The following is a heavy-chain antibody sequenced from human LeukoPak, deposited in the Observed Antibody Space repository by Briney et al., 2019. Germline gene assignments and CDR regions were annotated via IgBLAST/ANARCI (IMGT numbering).Heavy chain of an antibody. CDR3: AREEGGCFDY. Sequence: SETLTLTCSVSGGSISSDYWSWIRQPPGKGLEWIGYIHYSGSTHYNPSLNSRITISVDTSKNQFSLKLSSVTAADTAVYYCAREEGGCFDYWGQGALVADSS. V-gene: IGHV4-59*01. D-gene: IGHD1-26*01. J-gene: IGHJ4*02. CDR2: IHYSGST. CDR1: GGSISSDY.